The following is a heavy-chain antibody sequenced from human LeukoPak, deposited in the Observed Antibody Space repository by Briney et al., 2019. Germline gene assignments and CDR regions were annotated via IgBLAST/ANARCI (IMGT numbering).Heavy chain of an antibody. J-gene: IGHJ3*02. D-gene: IGHD3-9*01. CDR3: ARDGDYDILTGYLNGDAFDI. Sequence: GGSLRLSCAASGFTFSSYSMNWVRQAPGKGLEWVSYISSSSSTIYYADSVKGRFTISRDNAKNSLYLQMNSLRAEDTAVYYCARDGDYDILTGYLNGDAFDIWGQGPMVTVSS. V-gene: IGHV3-48*01. CDR2: ISSSSSTI. CDR1: GFTFSSYS.